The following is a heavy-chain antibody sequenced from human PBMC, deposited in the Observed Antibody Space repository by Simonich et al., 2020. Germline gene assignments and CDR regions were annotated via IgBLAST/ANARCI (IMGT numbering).Heavy chain of an antibody. Sequence: GGGLVKPGGSLRLSCAAYGFTFSSYSMNWVRQAPGKGLEWVSTISSSSSYIYYADSVKGRFTISRDNAKNSLYLQRNSLRAEDKAVYYCASDTSDYGSVRYYFDYWGQGTLVTVSS. V-gene: IGHV3-21*01. CDR1: GFTFSSYS. J-gene: IGHJ4*02. CDR3: ASDTSDYGSVRYYFDY. D-gene: IGHD3-10*01. CDR2: ISSSSSYI.